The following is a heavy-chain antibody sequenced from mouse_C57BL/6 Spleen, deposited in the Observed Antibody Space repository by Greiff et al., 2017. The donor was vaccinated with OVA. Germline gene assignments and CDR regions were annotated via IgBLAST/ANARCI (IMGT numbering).Heavy chain of an antibody. CDR3: AREGGNCFAY. CDR1: GYTFTSYW. J-gene: IGHJ3*01. Sequence: VKLQQPGAELVRPGTSVKLSCKASGYTFTSYWMHWVKQRPGQGLEWIGVIDPSDSYTNYNQKFKGKATLTVDTSSSTAYMQLSSLTSEDSAVYYCAREGGNCFAYWGQGTLVTVSA. V-gene: IGHV1-59*01. D-gene: IGHD2-1*01. CDR2: IDPSDSYT.